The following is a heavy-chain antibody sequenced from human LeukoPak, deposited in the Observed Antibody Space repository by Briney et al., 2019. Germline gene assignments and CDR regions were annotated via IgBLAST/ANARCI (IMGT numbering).Heavy chain of an antibody. CDR2: ITSGSKYI. D-gene: IGHD6-19*01. V-gene: IGHV3-21*01. CDR3: ARDEETVAGLNGFDL. Sequence: GGSLRLSCAASEFAFSSYSMNWFRQAPGKGLEWVASITSGSKYIFYADSVRGRFTIFRDNAENSLFLHMKSLRADDTGVYFCARDEETVAGLNGFDLWGPGSLVTVSS. CDR1: EFAFSSYS. J-gene: IGHJ4*02.